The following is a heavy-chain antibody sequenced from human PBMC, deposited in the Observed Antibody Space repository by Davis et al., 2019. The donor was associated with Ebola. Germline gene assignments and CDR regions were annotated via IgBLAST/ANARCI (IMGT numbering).Heavy chain of an antibody. V-gene: IGHV1-18*01. CDR1: GYTFTSYG. J-gene: IGHJ5*02. D-gene: IGHD3-22*01. CDR2: ISAYNGNT. CDR3: ARGIFYYDSTTYSSANWFDP. Sequence: ASVKVSCKASGYTFTSYGISWVRQAPGQGLEWMGWISAYNGNTNYAQKLQGRVTMTTDTSTSTAYMELGSLRSDDTAVYYCARGIFYYDSTTYSSANWFDPWGQGTLVTVSS.